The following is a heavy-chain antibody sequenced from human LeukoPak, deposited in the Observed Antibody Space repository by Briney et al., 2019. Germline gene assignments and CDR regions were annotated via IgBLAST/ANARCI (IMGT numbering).Heavy chain of an antibody. Sequence: SETLSLTCAVSGGSITTTNWWSWVRQPPGKGLEWIGEVHLSGATNYNPSLESRVSVSIDKSKNHLSLEVTSVTAADTAIYYCTRESGAFSPFGFWGQGTLLTVSS. V-gene: IGHV4-4*02. CDR1: GGSITTTNW. CDR2: VHLSGAT. J-gene: IGHJ4*02. D-gene: IGHD1-26*01. CDR3: TRESGAFSPFGF.